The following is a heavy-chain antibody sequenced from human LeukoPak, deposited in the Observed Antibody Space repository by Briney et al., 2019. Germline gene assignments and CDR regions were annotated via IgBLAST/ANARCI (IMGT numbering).Heavy chain of an antibody. Sequence: GVSLRLSCVASGFTLSSHNINWVRQAPGKGLEWVSHLSSSGSITYYGDSVKGRITISRDNAKNSVSLYMNSLRAEDSAVYYCARPGITAFDIWGQGTMVTVSS. V-gene: IGHV3-48*01. J-gene: IGHJ3*02. CDR3: ARPGITAFDI. CDR2: LSSSGSIT. D-gene: IGHD3-10*01. CDR1: GFTLSSHN.